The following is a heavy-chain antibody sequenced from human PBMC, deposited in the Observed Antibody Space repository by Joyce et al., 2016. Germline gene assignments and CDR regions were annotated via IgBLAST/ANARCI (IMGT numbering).Heavy chain of an antibody. CDR2: ISKSSNYI. J-gene: IGHJ4*02. V-gene: IGHV3-11*06. D-gene: IGHD3-3*01. CDR3: ARSIRECDH. CDR1: GFTFSDYY. Sequence: QVHLVESGGGLVKPGGSLRLSCAASGFTFSDYYMGWIRQAPGKGLEWISYISKSSNYINYADSVKGRCTISRDNAKNSLYLQMNSLRAEDTAVYYCARSIRECDHWGQGTLVTVSS.